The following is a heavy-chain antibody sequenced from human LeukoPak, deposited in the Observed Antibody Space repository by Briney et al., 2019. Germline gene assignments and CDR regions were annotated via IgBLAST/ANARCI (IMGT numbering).Heavy chain of an antibody. J-gene: IGHJ4*02. D-gene: IGHD3-22*01. CDR2: INHSGST. CDR1: GGSFSGYY. Sequence: PSETLSLTCAVHGGSFSGYYWSWIRQPPGKGLEWIGQINHSGSTTYNPSLKSRVTISVDASKNQFSLKLSSVTAADTAVYYCARRIPRYYYDSSGLYYFDYWGQGTLVTVSS. CDR3: ARRIPRYYYDSSGLYYFDY. V-gene: IGHV4-34*01.